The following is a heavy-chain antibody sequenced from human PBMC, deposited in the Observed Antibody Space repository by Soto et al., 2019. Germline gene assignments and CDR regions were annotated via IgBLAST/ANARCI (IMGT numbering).Heavy chain of an antibody. J-gene: IGHJ4*02. CDR2: IWYDGSNK. Sequence: GGSLRLSCAASGFTFSNYAMHWVRQAPGKGLEWVAIIWYDGSNKYYADSVKGRFTISRDNSKNTLYLQMNSLRAEDTAVYYCARDPRHSGGYNYWGQGTLVTVSS. CDR1: GFTFSNYA. CDR3: ARDPRHSGGYNY. D-gene: IGHD3-22*01. V-gene: IGHV3-33*01.